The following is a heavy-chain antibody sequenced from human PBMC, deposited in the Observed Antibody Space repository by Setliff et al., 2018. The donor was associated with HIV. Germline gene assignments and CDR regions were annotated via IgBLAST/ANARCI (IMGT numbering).Heavy chain of an antibody. J-gene: IGHJ6*03. V-gene: IGHV4-39*01. CDR2: ISYSGST. D-gene: IGHD6-13*01. CDR1: GFTFSSYSMN. Sequence: WGSLRLSCAASGFTFSSYSMNWVRQAPGKGLEWIGSISYSGSTYYNPSLKSRVTISVDTSKNHVSLRLSSVTAADTGVYYCARHRDPPGTSWIYYYYYMDLWGEGTTVTVSS. CDR3: ARHRDPPGTSWIYYYYYMDL.